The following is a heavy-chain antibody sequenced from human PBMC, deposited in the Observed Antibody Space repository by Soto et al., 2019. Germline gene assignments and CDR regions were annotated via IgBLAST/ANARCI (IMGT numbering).Heavy chain of an antibody. CDR3: AAPAAKGGYYYYGTDV. Sequence: SVKVSCKASGFTFTSSAVQWVRQARGQRLEWIGWIVVGSGNTNYAQKFQERVTITRDMSTSTAYMELSSLRSEDTAVYYCAAPAAKGGYYYYGTDVWGQGTTVTVSS. D-gene: IGHD6-13*01. CDR2: IVVGSGNT. CDR1: GFTFTSSA. V-gene: IGHV1-58*01. J-gene: IGHJ6*02.